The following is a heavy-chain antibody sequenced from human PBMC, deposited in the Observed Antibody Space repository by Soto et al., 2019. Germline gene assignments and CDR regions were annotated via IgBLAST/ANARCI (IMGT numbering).Heavy chain of an antibody. D-gene: IGHD3-22*01. CDR1: VFTVSSNY. J-gene: IGHJ3*02. CDR3: ARSDPERITMIVVAGPGAFDI. Sequence: GGSLRRSCEASVFTVSSNYMSWVRQAPGKGLEWVSVIYSGGSTYYADSVKGRFTISRDNSKNTLYLQMNSLRAEDTAVYYCARSDPERITMIVVAGPGAFDIWGQGTMVTVSS. V-gene: IGHV3-53*01. CDR2: IYSGGST.